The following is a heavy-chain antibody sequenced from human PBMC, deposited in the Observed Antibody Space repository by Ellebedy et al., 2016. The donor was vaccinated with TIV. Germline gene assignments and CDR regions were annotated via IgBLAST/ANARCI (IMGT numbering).Heavy chain of an antibody. J-gene: IGHJ5*02. CDR1: GYTFTNYA. CDR2: INAGNGNT. V-gene: IGHV1-3*01. D-gene: IGHD3-10*01. Sequence: AASVKVSCKASGYTFTNYAMHWVRQAPGQRLEWMGWINAGNGNTKYSQKFQGRVTITRDTSASTAYMELSSLRSEDTAVYYCARVYGAFNWFDPWGQGTLVTVPS. CDR3: ARVYGAFNWFDP.